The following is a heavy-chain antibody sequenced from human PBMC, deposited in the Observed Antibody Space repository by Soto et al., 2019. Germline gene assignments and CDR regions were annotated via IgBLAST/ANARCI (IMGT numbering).Heavy chain of an antibody. J-gene: IGHJ4*02. CDR1: GGSITNSGYY. CDR3: ARTPDSSGYYFDY. D-gene: IGHD3-22*01. CDR2: IFYSGST. V-gene: IGHV4-39*01. Sequence: QLQLQESGPGLVKPSETLSLTCTVSGGSITNSGYYWGWVRQPPGKGLEWIGSIFYSGSTHYKPSLQSLVTTSGDTSKNQFALKLSSVTAADTAVYYCARTPDSSGYYFDYWGQGTLVTFSS.